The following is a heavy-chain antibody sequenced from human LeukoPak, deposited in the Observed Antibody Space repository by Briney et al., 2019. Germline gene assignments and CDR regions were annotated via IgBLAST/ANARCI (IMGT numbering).Heavy chain of an antibody. CDR2: VYYTGST. V-gene: IGHV4-59*01. Sequence: PSETLSLTCTVSSGSISLYFWTWIRQPPGKGLDWNGYVYYTGSTNHNPSLKSRVTISVDTSKNQFSLKLTSVTAADTAVYFCARGTGSTPYTYYMDVWGKGTTVTVSS. CDR3: ARGTGSTPYTYYMDV. J-gene: IGHJ6*03. CDR1: SGSISLYF. D-gene: IGHD1-1*01.